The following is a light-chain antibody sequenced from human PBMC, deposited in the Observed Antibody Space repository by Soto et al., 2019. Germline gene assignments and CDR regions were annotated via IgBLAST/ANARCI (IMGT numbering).Light chain of an antibody. Sequence: PGERAPLSYRAIQRASRQYLSWYQQRPDQPTRLLIYGVSMRADGIPDRFSGSGSGSEFTLTINRLEPEDFAVYYCQDFDSPQWTFGQGTKV. CDR2: GVS. J-gene: IGKJ1*01. V-gene: IGKV3-20*01. CDR3: QDFDSPQWT. CDR1: QRASRQY.